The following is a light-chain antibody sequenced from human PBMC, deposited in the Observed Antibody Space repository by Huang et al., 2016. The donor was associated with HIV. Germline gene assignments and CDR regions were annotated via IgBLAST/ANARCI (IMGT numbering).Light chain of an antibody. CDR3: QQHGSFPLT. J-gene: IGKJ4*01. Sequence: EIVLTQSPGTLSLSPGERATLSCRVSQSVSSNYLAWYQQKPGQAPRLLISGASSRATGIPDRFSGSGSGTDFALTISRLEPEDFALYYCQQHGSFPLTFGGGTKVEIK. V-gene: IGKV3-20*01. CDR1: QSVSSNY. CDR2: GAS.